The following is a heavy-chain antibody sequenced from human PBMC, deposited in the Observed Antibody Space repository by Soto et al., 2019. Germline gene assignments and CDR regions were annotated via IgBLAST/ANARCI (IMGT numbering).Heavy chain of an antibody. CDR3: AKAPYCSGGSCYSLSYYYGMDV. D-gene: IGHD2-15*01. CDR1: GFTFSSYG. J-gene: IGHJ6*02. V-gene: IGHV3-30*18. CDR2: ISYDGSNK. Sequence: QVQLVESGGGVVQPGRSLRLSCAASGFTFSSYGLHWVHQAPGKGLEWVAVISYDGSNKYYADSVKGRFTISRDNSKNTLYLQMNSLRAEDTAVYYCAKAPYCSGGSCYSLSYYYGMDVWGQGTTVTVSS.